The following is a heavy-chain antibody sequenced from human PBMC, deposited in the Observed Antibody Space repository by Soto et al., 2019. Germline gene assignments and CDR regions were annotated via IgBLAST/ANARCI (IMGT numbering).Heavy chain of an antibody. CDR3: TRDASRDSSARGWFDP. CDR1: GFPLSSYA. CDR2: ISSNSAYI. Sequence: GGSLRLSCAASGFPLSSYAMSWVRQAPGKGLEWVSTISSNSAYIYYTDALRGRFTISRDNAKNSLHLQMNSLRAEDTAVYYCTRDASRDSSARGWFDPWGPGTLVTVSS. V-gene: IGHV3-21*01. J-gene: IGHJ5*02. D-gene: IGHD6-13*01.